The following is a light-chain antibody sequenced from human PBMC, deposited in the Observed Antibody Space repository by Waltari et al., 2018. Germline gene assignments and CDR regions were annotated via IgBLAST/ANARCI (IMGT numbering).Light chain of an antibody. CDR1: QSVLSRSNNKNY. CDR2: WAS. V-gene: IGKV4-1*01. Sequence: DIVLTQSPDSLAVSLGERATINCKSSQSVLSRSNNKNYFGWYQQKPGQPPKLLITWASTLESGVRDRFSGSWSGTDFTLTISGLQAEDVAVYFWQQCYTFPYTFGQGTQLEIK. J-gene: IGKJ2*01. CDR3: QQCYTFPYT.